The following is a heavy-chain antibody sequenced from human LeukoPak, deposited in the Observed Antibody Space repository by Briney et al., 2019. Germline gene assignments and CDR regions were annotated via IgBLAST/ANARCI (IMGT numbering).Heavy chain of an antibody. CDR2: IYYSGST. V-gene: IGHV4-39*07. D-gene: IGHD4-11*01. CDR1: GGSISSSSYY. Sequence: PSETLSLTCTVSGGSISSSSYYWGWIRQPPGKGLEWIGSIYYSGSTYYNPSLKSRVTISVDTSKNQFSLKLSSVTAADTAVYYCARTASTVRDYYYYYMDVWGKGTTVTVSS. J-gene: IGHJ6*03. CDR3: ARTASTVRDYYYYYMDV.